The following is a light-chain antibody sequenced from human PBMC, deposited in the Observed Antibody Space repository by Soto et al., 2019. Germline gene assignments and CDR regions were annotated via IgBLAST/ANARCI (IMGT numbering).Light chain of an antibody. V-gene: IGKV1-39*01. CDR3: QQPSGIPYT. J-gene: IGKJ2*01. CDR2: AAS. CDR1: QNIGTY. Sequence: DIQMTQSPASLSASVGDRVTVTCRASQNIGTYLNWYQQQPGKAPKLLIYAASTMQSGVPSRFSGRLSATDFTLTISSLQPEDFATFYCQQPSGIPYTFGQGPQAQIK.